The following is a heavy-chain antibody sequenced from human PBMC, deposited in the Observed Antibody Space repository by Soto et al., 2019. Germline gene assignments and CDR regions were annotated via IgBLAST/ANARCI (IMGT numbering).Heavy chain of an antibody. CDR2: VSHDGRNT. J-gene: IGHJ4*02. D-gene: IGHD6-19*01. V-gene: IGHV3-30*03. CDR1: GFTFSDYA. Sequence: VQLVESGGGVVQPGRSLRLSCAASGFTFSDYAMHWVRQAPVKGLEWVAVVSHDGRNTHYADSVKGRFTISGDSSKNTVSLEMTSLRAEDTAVYYSARGGRQWLVISDFNYRGQGALVTVSS. CDR3: ARGGRQWLVISDFNY.